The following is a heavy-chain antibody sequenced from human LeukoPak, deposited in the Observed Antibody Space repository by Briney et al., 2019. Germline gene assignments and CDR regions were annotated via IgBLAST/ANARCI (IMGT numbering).Heavy chain of an antibody. CDR2: IYYSGST. J-gene: IGHJ5*02. V-gene: IGHV4-39*01. CDR3: ARSEGWFDP. Sequence: KASETLSLTCTVSGGSISSSSYYWGWIRQPPGKGLEWIGSIYYSGSTYYNPSLKSRVTISVDTSKNQFSLKLSSVTAADTAVYYCARSEGWFDPWGQGTLVTVSS. CDR1: GGSISSSSYY.